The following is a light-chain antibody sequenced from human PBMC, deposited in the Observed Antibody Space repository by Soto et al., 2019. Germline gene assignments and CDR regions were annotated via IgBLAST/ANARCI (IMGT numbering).Light chain of an antibody. J-gene: IGKJ2*01. Sequence: EIVMTQSPATLSVSPGERATLSCRASQSVSSNLAWYQQKPGQPPRLLIYGASTRATGIPGRFSGSGSGTEFTLTISSLQSEDFAVYYCQQYKNWPLYTLGQGTKLSIK. V-gene: IGKV3-15*01. CDR3: QQYKNWPLYT. CDR1: QSVSSN. CDR2: GAS.